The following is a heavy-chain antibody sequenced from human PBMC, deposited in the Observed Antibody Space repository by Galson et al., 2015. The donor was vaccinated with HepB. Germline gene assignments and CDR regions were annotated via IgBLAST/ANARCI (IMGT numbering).Heavy chain of an antibody. V-gene: IGHV3-48*03. D-gene: IGHD3-3*01. CDR2: ISSSGSTI. Sequence: SLRLSCAASGFTFSSYEMNWVRQAPGKGLEWVSYISSSGSTIYYADSVKGRFTISRDNAKNSLYLQMNSLRAEDTAVYYCAFTSYDFWSGYYSDWGQGTLVTVSS. J-gene: IGHJ4*02. CDR1: GFTFSSYE. CDR3: AFTSYDFWSGYYSD.